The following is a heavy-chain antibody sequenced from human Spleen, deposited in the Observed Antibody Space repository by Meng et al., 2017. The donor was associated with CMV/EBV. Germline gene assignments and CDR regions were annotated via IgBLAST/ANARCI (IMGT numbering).Heavy chain of an antibody. CDR2: ISGHGRST. J-gene: IGHJ4*02. V-gene: IGHV3-23*01. Sequence: SGFTFRSYAMSWVRQAPGRGLERVSSISGHGRSTYYADSVMGRFTISRDNSRNTLYLQMSSLSAEDTAVYYCAKMDDFWSGYYFDSWGQGTLVTVSS. CDR1: GFTFRSYA. CDR3: AKMDDFWSGYYFDS. D-gene: IGHD3-3*01.